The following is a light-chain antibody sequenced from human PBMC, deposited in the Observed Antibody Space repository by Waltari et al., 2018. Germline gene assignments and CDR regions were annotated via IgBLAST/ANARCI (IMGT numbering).Light chain of an antibody. CDR3: AAWDDSLSGLVV. CDR2: RND. CDR1: SSNLGSNY. Sequence: QSVLTQPPSASGTPGQRVTMSCSGSSSNLGSNYVYWYQQLPGTAPKLLIYRNDQRPSGVPDRFSGSKSGTSASLAISGLRSEDEADYYCAAWDDSLSGLVVFGGGTKVTVL. J-gene: IGLJ2*01. V-gene: IGLV1-47*01.